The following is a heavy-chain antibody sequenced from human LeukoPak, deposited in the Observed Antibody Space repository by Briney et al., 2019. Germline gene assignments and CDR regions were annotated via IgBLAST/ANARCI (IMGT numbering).Heavy chain of an antibody. CDR3: AKDPGGNILTGYYFDY. D-gene: IGHD3-9*01. J-gene: IGHJ4*02. CDR1: GXTFSSYG. CDR2: ISYDGSNK. V-gene: IGHV3-30*18. Sequence: GGSLRLSCAASGXTFSSYGMHWVRQAPGKGLEWVAVISYDGSNKYYADSVKGRFTISRDSSKNTLYLQMNGLRAEDTAVYYCAKDPGGNILTGYYFDYWGQGTLVTVPS.